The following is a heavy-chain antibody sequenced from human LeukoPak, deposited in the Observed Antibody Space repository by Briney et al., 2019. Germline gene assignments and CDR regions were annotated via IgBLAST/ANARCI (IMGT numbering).Heavy chain of an antibody. J-gene: IGHJ4*02. CDR3: ARGGFGRYCSSTSCQRLYFDY. CDR1: GYTFTGYY. CDR2: INPNSGGT. D-gene: IGHD2-2*01. Sequence: ASVKVSCKASGYTFTGYYMHWVRQAPGQGLEWMGWINPNSGGTNYAQKFQGRVTMTRDTSISTAYMELSRLRSDDTAVYYCARGGFGRYCSSTSCQRLYFDYWGQGTLVTVSS. V-gene: IGHV1-2*02.